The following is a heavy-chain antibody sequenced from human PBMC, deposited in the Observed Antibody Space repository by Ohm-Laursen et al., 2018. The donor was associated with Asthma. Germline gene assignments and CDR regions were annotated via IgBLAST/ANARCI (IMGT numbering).Heavy chain of an antibody. V-gene: IGHV3-30*04. CDR1: GFTFSIYA. CDR2: ISSDETYK. Sequence: SLRLSCAASGFTFSIYALHWVRQAPGKGLEWVAIISSDETYKNYANSVKGRFTISKDNSKNTLFLQMNSLRPGDTAVYYCARRDFSGGDTNAAFDIWGQGTMVAVSS. J-gene: IGHJ3*02. CDR3: ARRDFSGGDTNAAFDI. D-gene: IGHD2-21*02.